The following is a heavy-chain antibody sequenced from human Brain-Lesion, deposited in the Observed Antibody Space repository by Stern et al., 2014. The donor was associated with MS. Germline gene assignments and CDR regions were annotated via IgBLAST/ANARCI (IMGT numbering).Heavy chain of an antibody. CDR2: IHASGSA. D-gene: IGHD5-18*01. Sequence: VQLLESGPGLVKPSQTLSLTCTVSGGSISSGRDYWSWIRQPVGKGLEWIGGIHASGSAFYTPSLKSRVTISTDTSMNQFSLELNSATAADTAIYYCASGYRIFDYWGQGILVTVSS. CDR3: ASGYRIFDY. J-gene: IGHJ4*02. CDR1: GGSISSGRDY. V-gene: IGHV4-61*02.